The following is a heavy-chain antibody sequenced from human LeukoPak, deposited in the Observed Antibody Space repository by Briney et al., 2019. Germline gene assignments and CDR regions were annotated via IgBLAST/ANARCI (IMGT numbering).Heavy chain of an antibody. Sequence: PGRSLRLSCAASGFTFSSYGMHWVRQAPGKGLEWVANIKQDGSEKYYVDSVKGRFTISRDNAKNSLYLQMNSLRAEDTAVYYCSATRIAAASDYWGQGTLVTVSS. V-gene: IGHV3-7*01. D-gene: IGHD6-13*01. CDR1: GFTFSSYG. CDR3: SATRIAAASDY. CDR2: IKQDGSEK. J-gene: IGHJ4*02.